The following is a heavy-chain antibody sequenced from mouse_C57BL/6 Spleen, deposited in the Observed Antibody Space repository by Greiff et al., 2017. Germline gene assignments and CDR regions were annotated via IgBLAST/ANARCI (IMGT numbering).Heavy chain of an antibody. D-gene: IGHD1-1*01. J-gene: IGHJ1*03. CDR2: ISDGGSYT. Sequence: EVMLVESGGGLVKPGGSLKLSCAASGFTFSGYAMSWVRQTPEKRLEWVATISDGGSYTYYPDNVKGRFTISRDNAKNNLYLQMSHLKSEDTAVYYCARDPYYYGSTHWYFEGWGTGTTVTVSS. CDR3: ARDPYYYGSTHWYFEG. V-gene: IGHV5-4*01. CDR1: GFTFSGYA.